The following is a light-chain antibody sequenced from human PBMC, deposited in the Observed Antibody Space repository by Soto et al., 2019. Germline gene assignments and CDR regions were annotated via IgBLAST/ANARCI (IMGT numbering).Light chain of an antibody. CDR2: EVT. Sequence: QSVLTQPASVSGSPGQSITISCTGTSSDVGGHNYVSWYQQHPGTAPKLMIYEVTNRPSGVSNRFSGSKSGNTASLTISGLQAEDDADYYCSSYTSSTTLDVVFGGGTKVTVL. V-gene: IGLV2-14*01. J-gene: IGLJ2*01. CDR1: SSDVGGHNY. CDR3: SSYTSSTTLDVV.